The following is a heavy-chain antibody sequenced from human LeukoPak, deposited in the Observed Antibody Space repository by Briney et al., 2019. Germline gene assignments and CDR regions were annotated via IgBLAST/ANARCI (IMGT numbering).Heavy chain of an antibody. CDR2: ISYSGST. CDR1: GGSITGYY. V-gene: IGHV4-59*08. J-gene: IGHJ4*02. CDR3: ARRAMARGGTYFDY. Sequence: SETLSLTCTVSGGSITGYYWSWIRQPPGKGLEWIDYISYSGSTNYNPSLKSRVTMSVDTSKNQFSLRLSSVTAADTAVYYCARRAMARGGTYFDYWGQGTLVTVSS. D-gene: IGHD3-10*01.